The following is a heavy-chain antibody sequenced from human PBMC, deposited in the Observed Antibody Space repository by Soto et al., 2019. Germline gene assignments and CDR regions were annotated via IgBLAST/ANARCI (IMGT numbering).Heavy chain of an antibody. CDR2: IIPLFDSP. CDR1: GSPFTAYA. Sequence: QVQLGQSGAEVKNPGSSVKVSCTASGSPFTAYAITWRRQAPGQGLEWVGGIIPLFDSPNYAQRYQGRVTITADKSTSTSYMELTGLISDDTAVYYCALSYGSYHYGAYWGQGTLVTVSS. CDR3: ALSYGSYHYGAY. J-gene: IGHJ4*02. V-gene: IGHV1-69*06. D-gene: IGHD4-17*01.